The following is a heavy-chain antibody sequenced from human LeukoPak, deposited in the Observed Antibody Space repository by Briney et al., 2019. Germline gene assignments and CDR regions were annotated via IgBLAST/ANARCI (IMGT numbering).Heavy chain of an antibody. J-gene: IGHJ6*03. V-gene: IGHV3-20*04. Sequence: GGSLRLSCAASGFTFSSYSMNWVRQAPGKGLEWVSGINWNGGSTGYADSVKGRFTISRDNAKNSLYLQMNSLRAEDTALYYCARGPLYYYYYMDVWGKGTTVTVSS. CDR2: INWNGGST. CDR3: ARGPLYYYYYMDV. CDR1: GFTFSSYS.